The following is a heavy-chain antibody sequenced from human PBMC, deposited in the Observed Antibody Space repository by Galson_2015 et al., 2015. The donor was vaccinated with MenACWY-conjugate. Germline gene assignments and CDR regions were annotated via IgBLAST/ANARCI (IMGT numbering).Heavy chain of an antibody. D-gene: IGHD3-3*01. V-gene: IGHV3-11*06. CDR3: ARGGVTILGVVLYGMDV. CDR1: GFTFSAYY. Sequence: SLRLCCAASGFTFSAYYMSWIRHTPGKGLEWVSYISSNNRDTNYAESVRGRFTISRDNAKNLLYLQMNSLSAEDTAVYYCARGGVTILGVVLYGMDVWGQGTTVTVSS. J-gene: IGHJ6*02. CDR2: ISSNNRDT.